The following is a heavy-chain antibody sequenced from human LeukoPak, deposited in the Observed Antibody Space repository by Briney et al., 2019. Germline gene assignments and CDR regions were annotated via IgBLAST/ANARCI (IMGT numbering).Heavy chain of an antibody. V-gene: IGHV3-11*01. CDR3: ARLPGTYYDSSGYYYAQGDAFDI. CDR1: GFTFSDYY. D-gene: IGHD3-22*01. J-gene: IGHJ3*02. Sequence: GGSLRLSCAASGFTFSDYYMSGIRQAPGKGLEWGSYISSSGSTIYYADSVKGRFTISRDNAKNSLYLQMNSLRAEDTAVYYCARLPGTYYDSSGYYYAQGDAFDIWGQGTMVTVSS. CDR2: ISSSGSTI.